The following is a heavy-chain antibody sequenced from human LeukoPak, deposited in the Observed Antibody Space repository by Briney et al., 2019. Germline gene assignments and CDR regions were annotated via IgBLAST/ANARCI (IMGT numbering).Heavy chain of an antibody. CDR1: GFTFSSYS. J-gene: IGHJ4*02. CDR3: AKDLYGSGSPH. V-gene: IGHV3-21*04. D-gene: IGHD3-10*01. Sequence: GESLRLSCAASGFTFSSYSMNWVRQAPGKGLEWVSSISSSSSYIYYADSVKGRFTISRDNAKNSLYLQMNSLRAEDTALYYCAKDLYGSGSPHWGQGTLVTVSS. CDR2: ISSSSSYI.